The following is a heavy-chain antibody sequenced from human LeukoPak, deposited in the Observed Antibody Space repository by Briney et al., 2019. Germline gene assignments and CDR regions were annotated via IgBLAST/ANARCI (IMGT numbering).Heavy chain of an antibody. Sequence: SVKVSCKVSGGTFSSYAISWVRQAPGQGLEWMGRIIPILGIANYAQKFQGRVTITADKSTSTAYMELSSLRSEDTAVYYCARETIMITFGGVIVDGGGWFDPWGQGTLVTVSS. J-gene: IGHJ5*02. CDR2: IIPILGIA. CDR1: GGTFSSYA. D-gene: IGHD3-16*02. CDR3: ARETIMITFGGVIVDGGGWFDP. V-gene: IGHV1-69*04.